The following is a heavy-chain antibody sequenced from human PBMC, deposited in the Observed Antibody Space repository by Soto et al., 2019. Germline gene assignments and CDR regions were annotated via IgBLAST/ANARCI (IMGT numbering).Heavy chain of an antibody. V-gene: IGHV1-69*06. CDR1: GGTFSSYA. CDR3: ARAKQQLIPYYYYYYGMDV. J-gene: IGHJ6*02. CDR2: IIPIFGTA. D-gene: IGHD6-13*01. Sequence: GASVKVSCKASGGTFSSYAISWVRQAPGQGREWMGGIIPIFGTANYAQKFQGRVTITADKSTSTAYMELSSLRSEDTAVYYCARAKQQLIPYYYYYYGMDVWGQGXTVTVYS.